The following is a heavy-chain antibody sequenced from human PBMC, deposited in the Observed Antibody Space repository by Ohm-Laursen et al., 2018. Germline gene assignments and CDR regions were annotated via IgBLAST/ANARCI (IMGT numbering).Heavy chain of an antibody. CDR2: ISGSAHST. CDR1: GFTFSSYA. J-gene: IGHJ4*02. V-gene: IGHV3-23*01. Sequence: GSLRLSCTASGFTFSSYAMTWVRQAPGKGLEWVSTISGSAHSTYYADSVKGRFTISRDNSRNTLYLQMNSLRAEDTAVYYCADRMGDYYDSSVIDYFDYWGQGTLVTVSS. CDR3: ADRMGDYYDSSVIDYFDY. D-gene: IGHD3-22*01.